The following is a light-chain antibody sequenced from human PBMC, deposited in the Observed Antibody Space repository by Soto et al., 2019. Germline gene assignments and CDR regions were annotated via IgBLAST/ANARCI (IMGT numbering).Light chain of an antibody. Sequence: QAVVTQPPSVSGAPGQRVTISCTGSSSNIGAGYDVHWYQQLPGTAPKLLIYGNSNRPSGVPDRFSGSKSGTSASLAITGLRAEDEADDYCQSYDSSLSAYVVFGGGTKLTVL. V-gene: IGLV1-40*01. J-gene: IGLJ2*01. CDR1: SSNIGAGYD. CDR2: GNS. CDR3: QSYDSSLSAYVV.